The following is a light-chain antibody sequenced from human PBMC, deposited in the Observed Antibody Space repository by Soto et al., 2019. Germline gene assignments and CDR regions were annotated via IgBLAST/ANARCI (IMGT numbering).Light chain of an antibody. CDR3: CSYAGSSIFVV. Sequence: QSVLTQPASVSGSPGQSITISCTGTSSDVGSYNVVSWYQQHPGKAPKLMIYEGSKRPSGVSNRFSGSKSGNTASLTISGLHAEDEADSYCCSYAGSSIFVVFGGGTKVTVL. CDR1: SSDVGSYNV. V-gene: IGLV2-23*01. J-gene: IGLJ2*01. CDR2: EGS.